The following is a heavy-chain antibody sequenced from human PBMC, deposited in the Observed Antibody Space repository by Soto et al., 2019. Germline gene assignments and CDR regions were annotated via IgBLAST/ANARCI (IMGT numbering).Heavy chain of an antibody. CDR2: ISSSSSYI. CDR1: GFTFSSYS. CDR3: ARDEGEIWFDP. V-gene: IGHV3-21*01. J-gene: IGHJ5*02. Sequence: EVQLVESGGGLVQPGGSLRLSCAASGFTFSSYSMNWVRQAPGKGLEWVSSISSSSSYIYYADSVKGRFTISRDNAKNSLYLQMNSLRAGDTAVYSCARDEGEIWFDPWGQGSLVTVAS.